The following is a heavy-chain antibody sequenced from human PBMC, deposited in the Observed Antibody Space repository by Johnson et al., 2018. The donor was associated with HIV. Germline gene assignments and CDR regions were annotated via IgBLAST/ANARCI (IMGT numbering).Heavy chain of an antibody. D-gene: IGHD3-10*01. CDR3: AKAPGVRGVDAVDI. Sequence: VQLVESGGGLVQPGRSLRLSCAASGFTFDDYAMHWVRQAPGKGLEWVSGISWNSGSIGYADSVKGRFTISRDNAKSSLYLQMNILRAEATAVYYCAKAPGVRGVDAVDIWGQGTVVPVAS. CDR1: GFTFDDYA. CDR2: ISWNSGSI. V-gene: IGHV3-9*01. J-gene: IGHJ3*02.